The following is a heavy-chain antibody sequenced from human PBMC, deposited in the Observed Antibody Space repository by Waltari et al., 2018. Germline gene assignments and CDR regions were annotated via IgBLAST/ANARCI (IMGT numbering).Heavy chain of an antibody. J-gene: IGHJ5*02. CDR2: LSGSGGST. CDR3: AKEVKRGTYYDFWSGYYPGWFDP. D-gene: IGHD3-3*01. V-gene: IGHV3-23*01. Sequence: EVQLLESGGGLVQPGGSLRLSCAASGFTFSSYAMSWVRQAPGKGREWVSALSGSGGSTYYADSVKGRFTISRDNTKNTLYLQMNSLRAEDTAVYYGAKEVKRGTYYDFWSGYYPGWFDPWGQGTLVTVSS. CDR1: GFTFSSYA.